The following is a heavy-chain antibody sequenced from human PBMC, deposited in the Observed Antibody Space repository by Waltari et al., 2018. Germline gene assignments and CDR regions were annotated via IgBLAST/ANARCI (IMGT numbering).Heavy chain of an antibody. V-gene: IGHV3-30*18. CDR2: IWNDGSNK. D-gene: IGHD6-19*01. CDR3: AKAGRAVAGTWVDYFDS. CDR1: GFSSSIYG. J-gene: IGHJ4*02. Sequence: QVQLVESGGVVVQPGRSLRLYCAAAGFSSSIYGLSCFRQAPGKGLEWVALIWNDGSNKYYADSVKGRFTISRDNSKNTLYLQMNSLTTEDTAIYYCAKAGRAVAGTWVDYFDSWGQGTQVTVSS.